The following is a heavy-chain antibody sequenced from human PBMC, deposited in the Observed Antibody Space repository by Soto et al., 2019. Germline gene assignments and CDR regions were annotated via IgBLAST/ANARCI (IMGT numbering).Heavy chain of an antibody. J-gene: IGHJ6*02. V-gene: IGHV3-53*01. D-gene: IGHD6-6*01. CDR1: GFTVSSNY. CDR3: ARCPYSSSSRYYYYGMDV. CDR2: IYSGGST. Sequence: AGGSLRLSCAASGFTVSSNYRSWVRQAPGKGLEWVSVIYSGGSTYYADSVKGRFTISRDNSKNTLYLQMNSLRAEDTAVYYCARCPYSSSSRYYYYGMDVWGQGTTVTVSS.